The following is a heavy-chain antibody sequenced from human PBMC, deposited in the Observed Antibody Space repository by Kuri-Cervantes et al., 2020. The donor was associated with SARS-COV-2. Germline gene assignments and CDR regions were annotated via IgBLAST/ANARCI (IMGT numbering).Heavy chain of an antibody. J-gene: IGHJ6*02. CDR1: GVFISISDYY. V-gene: IGHV4-39*07. CDR3: ARVGYYYYYGMDV. Sequence: GSLRLSCTVSGVFISISDYYWGWIRQPPGKGLEWIGEINHSGSTNYNPSLKSRVTISVDTSENQSSLKLSSVTAADTAVYYCARVGYYYYYGMDVWGQGTTVTVSS. CDR2: INHSGST.